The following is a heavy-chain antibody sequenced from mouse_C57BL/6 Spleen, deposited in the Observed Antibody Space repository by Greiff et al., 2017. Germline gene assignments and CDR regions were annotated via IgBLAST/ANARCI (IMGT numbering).Heavy chain of an antibody. J-gene: IGHJ4*01. Sequence: QVQLKESGAELVKPGASVKISCKASGYAFSSYWMNWVKQRPGKGLGWIGQIYPGDGDTNYNGKFKGKATLTADKSSSTAYMQLSSLTSEDSAVYFCAKEEAHYDALYYYAMDYWGQGTSVTVSS. CDR3: AKEEAHYDALYYYAMDY. D-gene: IGHD2-4*01. CDR1: GYAFSSYW. CDR2: IYPGDGDT. V-gene: IGHV1-80*01.